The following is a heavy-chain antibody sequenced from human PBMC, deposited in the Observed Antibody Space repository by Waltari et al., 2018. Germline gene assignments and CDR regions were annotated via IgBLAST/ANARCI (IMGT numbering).Heavy chain of an antibody. CDR2: ISYDGSNK. Sequence: QVQLVESGGGVVQPGRSLRLSCAASGFPFSSYAMHWVRPAPGKGLEWVAVISYDGSNKYYADSVKGRFTISRDNSKNTLYLQMNSLRAEDTAVYYCAFGSWIQLWWVFDYWGQGTLVTVSS. CDR1: GFPFSSYA. V-gene: IGHV3-30-3*01. J-gene: IGHJ4*02. CDR3: AFGSWIQLWWVFDY. D-gene: IGHD5-18*01.